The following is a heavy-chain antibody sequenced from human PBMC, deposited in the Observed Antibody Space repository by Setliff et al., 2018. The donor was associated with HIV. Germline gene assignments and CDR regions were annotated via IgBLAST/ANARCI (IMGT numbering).Heavy chain of an antibody. J-gene: IGHJ6*03. V-gene: IGHV3-48*01. CDR3: AKAPPYYYYMDV. CDR2: ISSSSSTI. CDR1: GFTLSSYS. Sequence: GGSLRLSCAASGFTLSSYSMNWVRQAPGKGLEWVSYISSSSSTIYYADSVKGRFTISRDNAKNSLYLQMNSLRAEDTAVYYCAKAPPYYYYMDVWGKGTTVTVSS.